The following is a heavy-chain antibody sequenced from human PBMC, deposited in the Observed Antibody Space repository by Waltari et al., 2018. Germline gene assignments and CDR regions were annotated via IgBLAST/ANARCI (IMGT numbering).Heavy chain of an antibody. J-gene: IGHJ5*02. Sequence: QVQLVQSGAEVKKPGSSVKVSCKASGGTFSSYAISWVRQAPGQGLEWMGGIIPIFGTANYAQKFQGRVTITADESTSTAYMELSSLRSEDTAVYYCARDGPYYYDSSGYWFDPWGQGTLVTVSS. CDR2: IIPIFGTA. CDR3: ARDGPYYYDSSGYWFDP. V-gene: IGHV1-69*01. CDR1: GGTFSSYA. D-gene: IGHD3-22*01.